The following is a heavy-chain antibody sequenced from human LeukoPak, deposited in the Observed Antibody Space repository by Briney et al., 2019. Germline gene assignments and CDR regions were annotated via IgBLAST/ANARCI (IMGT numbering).Heavy chain of an antibody. CDR1: GFTVSSKY. J-gene: IGHJ4*02. CDR3: ASPDGDYFSPFDN. V-gene: IGHV3-66*02. D-gene: IGHD4-17*01. Sequence: PGGSLRLSCAASGFTVSSKYMSWVRQAPGKGLEWVSVLYSGGSTYYADSVKGRFTISRDNSKNTLYLQMDSLTAEDTAVYYCASPDGDYFSPFDNWGRGTLVTVSS. CDR2: LYSGGST.